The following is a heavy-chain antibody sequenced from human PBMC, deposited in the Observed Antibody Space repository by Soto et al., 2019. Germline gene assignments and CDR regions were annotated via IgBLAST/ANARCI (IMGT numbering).Heavy chain of an antibody. CDR3: ARLLCTNGVCYRDYYYYMDV. CDR2: IYYSGST. V-gene: IGHV4-39*01. CDR1: GGSISSSSYY. J-gene: IGHJ6*03. D-gene: IGHD2-8*01. Sequence: PSETLSLTCTFSGGSISSSSYYWGWIRQPPGKGLEWIGSIYYSGSTYYNPSLKSRVTISVDTSKNQFSLKLSSVTAADTAVYYCARLLCTNGVCYRDYYYYMDVWGKGTTVTVSS.